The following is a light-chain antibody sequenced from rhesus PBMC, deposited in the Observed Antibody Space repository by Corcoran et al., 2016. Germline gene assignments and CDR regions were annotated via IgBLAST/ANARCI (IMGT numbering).Light chain of an antibody. CDR1: QTISSY. Sequence: DIQMTQSPSSLSASVGDRVTITCRASQTISSYLAWYQQKPGKVPKLLISGASSLESGVPSRFSGGGSRTVYSLTISSLQPEDFAVYYCQQHNSHPRTFGQGTKVEI. CDR3: QQHNSHPRT. J-gene: IGKJ1*01. CDR2: GAS. V-gene: IGKV1-44*02.